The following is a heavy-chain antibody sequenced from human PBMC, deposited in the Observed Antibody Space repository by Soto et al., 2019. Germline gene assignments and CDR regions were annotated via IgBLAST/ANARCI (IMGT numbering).Heavy chain of an antibody. CDR1: GGSISSYY. CDR3: ARGGYSYGGFWFDP. Sequence: SETLSLTCTVSGGSISSYYWSWIRQPPGKGLEWIGYIYYSGSTNYNPSLKSRVTISVDTSKNQFSLKLSSVAAADTAVYYCARGGYSYGGFWFDPWGQGTLVTVSS. D-gene: IGHD5-18*01. J-gene: IGHJ5*02. V-gene: IGHV4-59*01. CDR2: IYYSGST.